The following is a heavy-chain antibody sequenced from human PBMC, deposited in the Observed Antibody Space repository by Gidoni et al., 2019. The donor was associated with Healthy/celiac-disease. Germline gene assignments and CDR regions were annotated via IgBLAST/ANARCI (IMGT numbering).Heavy chain of an antibody. CDR1: GFTFSSYG. CDR2: ISYDGSNK. D-gene: IGHD3-10*01. V-gene: IGHV3-30*18. Sequence: GFTFSSYGMHWVRQAPGKGLEWVAVISYDGSNKYYADSVKGRFTISRDNSKNTLYLQMNSLRAEDTAVYYCAKELYYYGSGRANGYFDYWGQGTLVTVSS. CDR3: AKELYYYGSGRANGYFDY. J-gene: IGHJ4*02.